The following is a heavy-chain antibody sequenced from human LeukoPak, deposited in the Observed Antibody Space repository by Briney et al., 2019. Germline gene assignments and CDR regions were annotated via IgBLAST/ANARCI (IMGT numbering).Heavy chain of an antibody. D-gene: IGHD3-22*01. J-gene: IGHJ3*02. V-gene: IGHV4-34*01. CDR3: ASSDSSGQTQI. Sequence: SETLSLTCAVYGGSSSGYYWSWIRQPTGKGLEWIGEINHSGSTNYNPSLKSRVTISVDTSKNQFSLKLSSVTAADTAVYYCASSDSSGQTQIWGQGTMVTVSS. CDR2: INHSGST. CDR1: GGSSSGYY.